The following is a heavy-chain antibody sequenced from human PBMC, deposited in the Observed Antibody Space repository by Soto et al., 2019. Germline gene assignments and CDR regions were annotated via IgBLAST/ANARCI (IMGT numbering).Heavy chain of an antibody. CDR3: ARGLITGSQYSGGWYYFDS. D-gene: IGHD1-26*01. Sequence: PSETLSLTCTVSGGSISSSSYYWGWIRQPPGKGLEWIGSIYYSGSTYYNPTLKNRVTISVKTSKNHFSLKLSSVTAADTAVYYCARGLITGSQYSGGWYYFDSWGQGTQVTVSS. V-gene: IGHV4-39*02. CDR1: GGSISSSSYY. CDR2: IYYSGST. J-gene: IGHJ4*02.